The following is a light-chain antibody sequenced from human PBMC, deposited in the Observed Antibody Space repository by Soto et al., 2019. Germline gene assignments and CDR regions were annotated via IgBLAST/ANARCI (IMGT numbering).Light chain of an antibody. CDR1: SSDVGGYNY. CDR3: SSYTRRSTWV. J-gene: IGLJ3*02. CDR2: EIT. Sequence: QSALTQPASVTGSPGQSITIFCTGTSSDVGGYNYVSWYQQHPGKAPKLMIYEITNRSSGVSNRFSGSKSGNTASLTISGLQADDEADYYCSSYTRRSTWVFGGGTKVTVL. V-gene: IGLV2-14*01.